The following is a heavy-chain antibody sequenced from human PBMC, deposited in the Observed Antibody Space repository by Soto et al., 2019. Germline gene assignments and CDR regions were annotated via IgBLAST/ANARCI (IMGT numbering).Heavy chain of an antibody. V-gene: IGHV4-59*01. CDR2: IYYSGST. CDR3: ARSQGPGYCSGGSCYHDAFDI. CDR1: GGSISSYY. Sequence: SETLSLTCTVSGGSISSYYWSWIRQPPGKGLEWIGYIYYSGSTNYNPSLKSRVTISVDTSKNQFSLKLSSVTAADTAVYYCARSQGPGYCSGGSCYHDAFDIWGQGTMVTVSS. J-gene: IGHJ3*02. D-gene: IGHD2-15*01.